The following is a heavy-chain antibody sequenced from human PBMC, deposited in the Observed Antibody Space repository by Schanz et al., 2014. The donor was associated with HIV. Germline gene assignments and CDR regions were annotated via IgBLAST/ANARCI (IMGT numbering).Heavy chain of an antibody. Sequence: QEQLVESGGGLVKAGGSLRLSCAGSGFTFSDYYMSWIRQAPGKGLEWVSKISSGGTVIHYADSVKGRFTFSRDNAENSLFLQMNSLRAEDTAMYYCARERIQLWSTGTYYFDYWGQGNLLTVSS. CDR1: GFTFSDYY. CDR2: ISSGGTVI. J-gene: IGHJ4*02. CDR3: ARERIQLWSTGTYYFDY. V-gene: IGHV3-11*04. D-gene: IGHD5-18*01.